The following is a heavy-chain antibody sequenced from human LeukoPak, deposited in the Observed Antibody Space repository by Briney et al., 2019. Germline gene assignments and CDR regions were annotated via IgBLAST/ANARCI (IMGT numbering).Heavy chain of an antibody. V-gene: IGHV3-23*01. Sequence: PGGSLRLSCAASGFKFRDYAMRWVRQAPGKGLEWVSTVEKTGGRAYYADSVKGRFTVSRDNSKNTLYLQMNSLRAEDTALYYCAKQQGALIQQWYFDYWGQGTLVTVSS. D-gene: IGHD5-18*01. CDR3: AKQQGALIQQWYFDY. CDR1: GFKFRDYA. J-gene: IGHJ4*02. CDR2: VEKTGGRA.